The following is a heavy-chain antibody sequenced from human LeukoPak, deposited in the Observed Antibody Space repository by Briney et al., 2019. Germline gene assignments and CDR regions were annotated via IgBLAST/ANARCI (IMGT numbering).Heavy chain of an antibody. J-gene: IGHJ4*02. CDR2: ISSSGSTI. Sequence: GGSLRLSCAASGFTFSDYYKNWIRQAPGKGLEWVSYISSSGSTIYYADSVKGRFTISRDNAKNSLYLQMNSLRAEDTAVYYCARGWLLYYFDYWGQGTLVTVSS. V-gene: IGHV3-11*01. CDR1: GFTFSDYY. D-gene: IGHD5-12*01. CDR3: ARGWLLYYFDY.